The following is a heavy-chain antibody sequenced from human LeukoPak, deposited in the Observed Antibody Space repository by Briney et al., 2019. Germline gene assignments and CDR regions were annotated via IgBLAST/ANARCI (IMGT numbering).Heavy chain of an antibody. Sequence: SETLSLTCTVSGYSISSGYYWGWIRQPPGKGLEWIGSIYHSGSTYYNPSLKSRVTISVDTSKNQFSLKLSSVTAADTAVYYCAAASGMVRGASDHWFDPWGQGTLVTVSS. CDR3: AAASGMVRGASDHWFDP. V-gene: IGHV4-38-2*02. CDR1: GYSISSGYY. CDR2: IYHSGST. D-gene: IGHD3-10*01. J-gene: IGHJ5*02.